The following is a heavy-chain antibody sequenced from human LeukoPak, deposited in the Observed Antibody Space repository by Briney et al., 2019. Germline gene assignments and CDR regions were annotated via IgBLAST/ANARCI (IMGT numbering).Heavy chain of an antibody. J-gene: IGHJ4*02. CDR3: AKEGAYSSGWYGQYYFDY. CDR2: MSGSGGNT. D-gene: IGHD6-19*01. Sequence: GGSLRLSCAASGFTFSSYAMSWARQAPGKGLEWVSAMSGSGGNTYYADSVKGRFTISRDNSKNTLYLQMNSLRAEDTAVYYCAKEGAYSSGWYGQYYFDYWGQGTLVTVSS. CDR1: GFTFSSYA. V-gene: IGHV3-23*01.